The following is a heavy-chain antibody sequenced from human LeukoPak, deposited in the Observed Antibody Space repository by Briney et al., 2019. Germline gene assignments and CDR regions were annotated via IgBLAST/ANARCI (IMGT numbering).Heavy chain of an antibody. CDR3: ARRPYDILTGYYYYYYMDV. V-gene: IGHV4-34*01. J-gene: IGHJ6*03. CDR2: INHSGST. Sequence: PSETLSLTCAVYGGSFSGYYWSWIRQPPGKGLEWIGEINHSGSTNYNPSLKSRVTISVDTSKNQFSLKLSSVTAADTAVYYCARRPYDILTGYYYYYYMDVWGKGTTVTVSS. CDR1: GGSFSGYY. D-gene: IGHD3-9*01.